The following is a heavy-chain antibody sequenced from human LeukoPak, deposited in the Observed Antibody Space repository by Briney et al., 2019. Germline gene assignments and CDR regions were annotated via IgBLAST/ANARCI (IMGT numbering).Heavy chain of an antibody. Sequence: PSETLSLTCAVYGGSFSGYYWSWIRQPPGKGLEWIGEINHSGSTNYNPSLKSRVTISVDTSKNQFSLKLSSVTAEETAVYYCARRRGYSSSWYYYYYYMDVWGKGTTVTISS. CDR3: ARRRGYSSSWYYYYYYMDV. V-gene: IGHV4-34*01. D-gene: IGHD6-13*01. J-gene: IGHJ6*03. CDR2: INHSGST. CDR1: GGSFSGYY.